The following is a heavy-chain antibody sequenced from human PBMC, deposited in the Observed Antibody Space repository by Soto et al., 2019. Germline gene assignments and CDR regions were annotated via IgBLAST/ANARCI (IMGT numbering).Heavy chain of an antibody. Sequence: QVQLVQSGTEVKKSGAAVKISCKTSGFTFTNYYLHWVRQAPGQGLEWMGLINPAPGSTNYAEKFRGRVTMTRDMSSNTVYMQLGRLTSEDTGVYYCARGGWAGYSNEGGFDLWGQGTHITVSS. CDR2: INPAPGST. CDR1: GFTFTNYY. V-gene: IGHV1-46*01. J-gene: IGHJ4*02. D-gene: IGHD6-13*01. CDR3: ARGGWAGYSNEGGFDL.